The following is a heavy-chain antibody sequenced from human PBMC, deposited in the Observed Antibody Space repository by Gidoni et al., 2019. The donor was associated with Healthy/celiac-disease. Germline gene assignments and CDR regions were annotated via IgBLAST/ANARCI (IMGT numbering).Heavy chain of an antibody. CDR3: ARNSGLELVIFGGAFDI. CDR1: GGTFSSYA. V-gene: IGHV1-69*06. D-gene: IGHD1-7*01. J-gene: IGHJ3*02. Sequence: QVQLVQSGAEVKQPGSSVKVSCKASGGTFSSYAISWVRQAPGQGLEWMGGIIPIFGTANYAQKFQGRVTITADKSTSTAYMELSSLRSEDTAVYYCARNSGLELVIFGGAFDIWGQGTMVTVSS. CDR2: IIPIFGTA.